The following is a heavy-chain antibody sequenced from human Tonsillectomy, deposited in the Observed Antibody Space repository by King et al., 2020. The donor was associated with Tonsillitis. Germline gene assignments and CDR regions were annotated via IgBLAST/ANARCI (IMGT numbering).Heavy chain of an antibody. D-gene: IGHD2-15*01. CDR1: GFTFDDYA. V-gene: IGHV3-43*02. Sequence: QLVQSGGGVIQPGGSLRLSCAASGFTFDDYAMHWVRQAPGKGLEWVSLISGDGASTYYADSVKGRFTISRDTSKNSLYLQVNSLSTEDTSLYYCAKDLCSCGSCYIVVDYWGQGTLVTVSS. J-gene: IGHJ4*02. CDR2: ISGDGAST. CDR3: AKDLCSCGSCYIVVDY.